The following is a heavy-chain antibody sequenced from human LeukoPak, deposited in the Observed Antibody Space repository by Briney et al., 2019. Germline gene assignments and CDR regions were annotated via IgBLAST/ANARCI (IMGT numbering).Heavy chain of an antibody. CDR1: GYNCTNYW. V-gene: IGHV5-51*01. J-gene: IGHJ4*02. CDR2: ISPGDSDI. D-gene: IGHD5-18*01. Sequence: GESLQISCKASGYNCTNYWIGWVRQMPGKGLEWIGIISPGDSDIRYSPSFQGQVTISADKSICTAYLQWSSLKASDTAMYYCARRGDSYGRFDYWGQGILVTVSS. CDR3: ARRGDSYGRFDY.